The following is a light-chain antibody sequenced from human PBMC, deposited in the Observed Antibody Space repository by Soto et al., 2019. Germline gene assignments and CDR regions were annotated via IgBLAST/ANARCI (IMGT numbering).Light chain of an antibody. J-gene: IGKJ3*01. CDR2: DAS. V-gene: IGKV1-33*01. CDR3: QQYDTVPLS. CDR1: QDITNY. Sequence: IQMTQSPSSLSASIGDRVTITCQASQDITNYLNWYQQKPREAPKLLIYDASNLGRGVPSRFTGSGSGTNFTFTIFSLQPEDIATCYCQQYDTVPLSFGPGTKVDIK.